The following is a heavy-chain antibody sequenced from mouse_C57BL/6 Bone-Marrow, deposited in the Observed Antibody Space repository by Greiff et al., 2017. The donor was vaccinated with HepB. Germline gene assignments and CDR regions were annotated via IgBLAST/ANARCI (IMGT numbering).Heavy chain of an antibody. Sequence: EVKLMESEGGLVQPGSSMKLSCTASGFTFSDYYMAWVRQVPEKGLEWVANINYDGSSTYYLDSLKSRFIISRDNAKNILYLKMSSLKSEDTATYYCERDKGYTGISYEWYFDVWGTGTTVTVSS. D-gene: IGHD1-1*01. CDR1: GFTFSDYY. CDR3: ERDKGYTGISYEWYFDV. J-gene: IGHJ1*03. CDR2: INYDGSST. V-gene: IGHV5-16*01.